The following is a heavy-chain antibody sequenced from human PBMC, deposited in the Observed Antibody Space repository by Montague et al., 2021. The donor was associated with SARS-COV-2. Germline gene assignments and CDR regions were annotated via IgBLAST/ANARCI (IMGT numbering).Heavy chain of an antibody. Sequence: SLRLSCAASGFNFSSYAMHWVRQAPGKGLEGVAVISYDGSNKYYADSVKGRFTISRDNPKNTLYLQMNSLRAEDTAVYYCARIQYGGYGGAFDYWGQGTLVTVSS. D-gene: IGHD5-12*01. CDR3: ARIQYGGYGGAFDY. V-gene: IGHV3-30-3*01. CDR2: ISYDGSNK. CDR1: GFNFSSYA. J-gene: IGHJ4*02.